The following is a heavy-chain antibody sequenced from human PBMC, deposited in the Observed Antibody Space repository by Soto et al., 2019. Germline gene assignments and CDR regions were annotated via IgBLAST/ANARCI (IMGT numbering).Heavy chain of an antibody. CDR2: ISGSGVST. CDR1: GFTFSSYA. Sequence: EVQLLESGGGLVQPGGSLRLSCAASGFTFSSYAMSWVRQAPGKGLEWVSGISGSGVSTYYADSVKGRFTISRDNSKNTLYLQMSSLRAEDTAVYYCAKELQYSSGWSLVDYWGQGTLVTVSS. D-gene: IGHD6-19*01. V-gene: IGHV3-23*01. CDR3: AKELQYSSGWSLVDY. J-gene: IGHJ4*02.